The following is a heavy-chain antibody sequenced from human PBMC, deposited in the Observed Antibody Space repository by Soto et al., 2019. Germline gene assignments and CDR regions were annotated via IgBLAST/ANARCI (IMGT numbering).Heavy chain of an antibody. V-gene: IGHV4-61*01. J-gene: IGHJ6*02. Sequence: QVQLQESGPGLVKPSETLSLTCTVSGGSVSSGSYYWSWIRQPPGKGLEWIGYIYYSGSTNYNPSLTSRVTISVDTSKNQFSRKLSSVTAADTAVYYCARATWGYGMDVWGQGTTVTVSS. D-gene: IGHD3-16*01. CDR2: IYYSGST. CDR1: GGSVSSGSYY. CDR3: ARATWGYGMDV.